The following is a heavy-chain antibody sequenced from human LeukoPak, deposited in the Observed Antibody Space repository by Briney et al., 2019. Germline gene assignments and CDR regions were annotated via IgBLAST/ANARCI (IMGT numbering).Heavy chain of an antibody. CDR3: AREHSLVAIHDAFDI. Sequence: GGSLRLSCAASGFTFSSYSMNWVRQAPGKGLEWVSVVYIGGGTYYADAVSGRFTTSIDNSEDTLYLQMNRLRADDAAVYHCAREHSLVAIHDAFDIWGQGTMVTVSS. CDR2: VYIGGGT. J-gene: IGHJ3*02. V-gene: IGHV3-66*01. CDR1: GFTFSSYS. D-gene: IGHD5-12*01.